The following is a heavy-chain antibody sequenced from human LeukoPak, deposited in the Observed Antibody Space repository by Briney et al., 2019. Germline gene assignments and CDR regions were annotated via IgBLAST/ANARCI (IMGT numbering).Heavy chain of an antibody. CDR3: ARVNLEYYYDSSGYYIGPYFDY. Sequence: PSETLSLTCTVSGGSISSYYWSWIRQPPGKGLEWIGYIYYSGSTNYSPSLKSRVTISVDTSKNQFSLKLSSVTAADTAVYYCARVNLEYYYDSSGYYIGPYFDYWGQGTLVTVSS. J-gene: IGHJ4*02. D-gene: IGHD3-22*01. CDR2: IYYSGST. V-gene: IGHV4-59*01. CDR1: GGSISSYY.